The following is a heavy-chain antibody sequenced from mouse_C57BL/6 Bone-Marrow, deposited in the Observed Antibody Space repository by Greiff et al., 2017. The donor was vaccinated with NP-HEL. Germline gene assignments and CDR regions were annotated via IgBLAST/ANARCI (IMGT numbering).Heavy chain of an antibody. CDR2: FHPYNDDT. Sequence: QVQLKESGAELVKPGASVKMSCKASGYTFTTYPIEWMKQNHGKSLEWIGNFHPYNDDTKYNEKFKGKATLTVEKSSSTVYLELSRLTSDDSAVYYCARGYDYDGPWFAYWGQGTLVTVSA. V-gene: IGHV1-47*01. CDR1: GYTFTTYP. CDR3: ARGYDYDGPWFAY. J-gene: IGHJ3*01. D-gene: IGHD2-4*01.